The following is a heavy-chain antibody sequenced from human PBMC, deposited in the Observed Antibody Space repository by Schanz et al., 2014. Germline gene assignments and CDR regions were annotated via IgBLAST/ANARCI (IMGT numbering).Heavy chain of an antibody. CDR2: ISYDGNNE. CDR1: GFTFSNYA. D-gene: IGHD2-8*02. Sequence: QVQLVESGGGVVRPGGSLRLSCAGSGFTFSNYAIHWVRQAPGKGLEWVAVISYDGNNEDYADSVKGRFSISRDNSQNTLYLQMDSLRPEDAAVYVCAKDTGYCHGGACYCFEYWGLGILVTVSS. CDR3: AKDTGYCHGGACYCFEY. V-gene: IGHV3-30*18. J-gene: IGHJ4*02.